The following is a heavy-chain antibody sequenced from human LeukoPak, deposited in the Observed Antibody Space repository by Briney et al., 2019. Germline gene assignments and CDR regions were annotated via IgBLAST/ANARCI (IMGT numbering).Heavy chain of an antibody. Sequence: GASVKVSCKASGYTFTGYYMHWVRQAPGQGLEWMGWINPNSGGTNYAQKFQGRVTMTRDTSISTAYMELSRLRSDDTAVHYCARGRGYCSSTSCYSLWFDPWGQGTLVTVSS. CDR3: ARGRGYCSSTSCYSLWFDP. V-gene: IGHV1-2*02. CDR2: INPNSGGT. CDR1: GYTFTGYY. D-gene: IGHD2-2*02. J-gene: IGHJ5*02.